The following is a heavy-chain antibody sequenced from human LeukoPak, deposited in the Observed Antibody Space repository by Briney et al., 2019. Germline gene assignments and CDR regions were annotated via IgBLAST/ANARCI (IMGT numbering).Heavy chain of an antibody. CDR1: GFTFSSYW. V-gene: IGHV3-7*01. Sequence: GGSLRLSRAASGFTFSSYWMSWVRQAPGKELQWVANIKQDGSAKYYVDSVKGRFTISRDNAKNSLYLQMNSLRAEDTAVYYCARVEASGYDYGAFDYWGQGTLVTVSS. CDR3: ARVEASGYDYGAFDY. D-gene: IGHD5-12*01. J-gene: IGHJ4*02. CDR2: IKQDGSAK.